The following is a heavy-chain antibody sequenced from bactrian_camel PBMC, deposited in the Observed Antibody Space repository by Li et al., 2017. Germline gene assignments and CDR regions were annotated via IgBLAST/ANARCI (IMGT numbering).Heavy chain of an antibody. Sequence: DVQLVESGGGLVQPGGSLRLSCAASGFTFSSYAMSWVRQAAGKGLEWVSAINGGGSSTYYADSVKGRFTISRDNAKGTVYLQMNSLKSEDTALYYCATGGRPFEFAYWGQGTQVTVS. CDR2: INGGGSST. CDR3: ATGGRPFEFAY. D-gene: IGHD1*01. J-gene: IGHJ6*01. V-gene: IGHV3S40*01. CDR1: GFTFSSYA.